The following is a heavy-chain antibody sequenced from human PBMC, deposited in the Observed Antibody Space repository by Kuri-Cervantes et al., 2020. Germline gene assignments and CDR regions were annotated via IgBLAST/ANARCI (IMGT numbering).Heavy chain of an antibody. V-gene: IGHV4-34*01. CDR1: GGSFSGYY. D-gene: IGHD3-10*01. Sequence: SETLSLTCAVYGGSFSGYYWSWIRQPPGKGLEWIGEINHSGSTNYNPSLKSRVTISVDTSKNQFSLKLSSVTAADTAVYYCARSGRFREVDAFDIWGQGTMVTVSS. CDR3: ARSGRFREVDAFDI. CDR2: INHSGST. J-gene: IGHJ3*02.